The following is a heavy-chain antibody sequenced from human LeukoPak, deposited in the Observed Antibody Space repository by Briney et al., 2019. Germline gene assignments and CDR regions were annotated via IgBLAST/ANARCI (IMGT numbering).Heavy chain of an antibody. V-gene: IGHV3-23*01. J-gene: IGHJ4*02. Sequence: PGGTLRLSCAASGFTFSSYGMSWVRQAPGKGLEWISGISPRADITYYADSVKGRFTISRDNSENTVYLHMSSLRAGDTALYFCAKDDAWLQFNDWGQGTLVTVSS. CDR1: GFTFSSYG. CDR2: ISPRADIT. D-gene: IGHD5-24*01. CDR3: AKDDAWLQFND.